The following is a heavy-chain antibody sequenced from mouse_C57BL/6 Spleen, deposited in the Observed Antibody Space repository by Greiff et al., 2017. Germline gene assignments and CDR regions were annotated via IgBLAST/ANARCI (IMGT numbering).Heavy chain of an antibody. CDR3: ARRAPTHGDGYFDV. J-gene: IGHJ1*03. CDR1: GFSLSTSGMG. Sequence: QVQLKESGPGILQSSQTLSLTCSFSGFSLSTSGMGVSWIRQPSGKGLEWLAHIYWDDDKRYNPSLKSRLTISKDTSRNQVVLKITIVDTADTATYDCARRAPTHGDGYFDVWGTGTTVTVSS. V-gene: IGHV8-12*01. CDR2: IYWDDDK. D-gene: IGHD3-3*01.